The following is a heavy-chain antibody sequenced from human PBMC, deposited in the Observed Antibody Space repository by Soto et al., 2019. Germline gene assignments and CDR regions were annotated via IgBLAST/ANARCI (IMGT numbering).Heavy chain of an antibody. D-gene: IGHD1-26*01. CDR3: ARDTGTYSFDAFDI. J-gene: IGHJ3*02. V-gene: IGHV3-23*01. CDR1: GCTFDIHA. Sequence: EVQLLESGGGLVQPGGSLRLSCGVSGCTFDIHAMNWVRQAPGRWLEWVSRISGGGGSTDYADSVKGRFTVSRDNSQNTLFLQMNSLRVDDTAIFYCARDTGTYSFDAFDIWGQGTMVTVSS. CDR2: ISGGGGST.